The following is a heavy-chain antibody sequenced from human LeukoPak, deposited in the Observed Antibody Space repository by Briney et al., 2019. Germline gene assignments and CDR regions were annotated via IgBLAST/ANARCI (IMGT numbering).Heavy chain of an antibody. CDR3: ARETGLRTFDY. CDR1: GFTFSSYG. D-gene: IGHD4-17*01. V-gene: IGHV3-33*01. Sequence: GESLRLSCAASGFTFSSYGMHWVRQAPGKGLEWVAVIWYDGSNKYYEDSVKGRFTISRDNSKNTLYLQMNSLRAEDTAVYYCARETGLRTFDYWGQGTLVTVSS. CDR2: IWYDGSNK. J-gene: IGHJ4*02.